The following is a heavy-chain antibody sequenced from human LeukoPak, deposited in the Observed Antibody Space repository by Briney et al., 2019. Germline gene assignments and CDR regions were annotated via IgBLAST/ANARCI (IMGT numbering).Heavy chain of an antibody. D-gene: IGHD6-19*01. V-gene: IGHV3-74*01. CDR2: INTDGTVT. CDR3: ATKQWLAPPPDS. Sequence: PGRSLGLSCAASGFTFSKYWMLWVRQAPGKGLESVSRINTDGTVTTYADSVKGRFTVSRDNADNTMFLQMNSVRDEDTAVYYCATKQWLAPPPDSWGQGTPVTVSS. J-gene: IGHJ4*02. CDR1: GFTFSKYW.